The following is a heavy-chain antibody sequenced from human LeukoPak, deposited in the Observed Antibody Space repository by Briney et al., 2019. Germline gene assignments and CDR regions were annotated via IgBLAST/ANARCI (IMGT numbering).Heavy chain of an antibody. V-gene: IGHV3-30*02. CDR2: IRYDGSNK. J-gene: IGHJ4*02. D-gene: IGHD2-2*01. CDR3: AKMAGQLLGDFDY. Sequence: PGGSLRLSCAASGFTFSSYGVHWVRQAPGKGLEWVAFIRYDGSNKYYADSVKGRFTISRDNSKNTLYLQMNSLRAEDTAVYYCAKMAGQLLGDFDYWGQGTLVTVSS. CDR1: GFTFSSYG.